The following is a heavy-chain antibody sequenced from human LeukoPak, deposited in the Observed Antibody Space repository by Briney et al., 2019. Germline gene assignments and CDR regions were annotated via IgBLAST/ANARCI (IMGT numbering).Heavy chain of an antibody. J-gene: IGHJ4*02. Sequence: EASVKVSCKASGYTFTGYYMHWVRQAPGQGLEWMGWINPNSGGTNYAQKFQGWVTMTRDTSISTAYMELSRLRSDDTAVYCCATGGVVPAAAIHYWGQGTLVTVSS. CDR2: INPNSGGT. CDR3: ATGGVVPAAAIHY. V-gene: IGHV1-2*04. D-gene: IGHD2-2*01. CDR1: GYTFTGYY.